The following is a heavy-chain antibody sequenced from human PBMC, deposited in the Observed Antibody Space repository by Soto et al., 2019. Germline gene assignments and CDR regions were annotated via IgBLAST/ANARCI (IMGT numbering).Heavy chain of an antibody. CDR3: AHIAVAGTPFDP. J-gene: IGHJ5*02. D-gene: IGHD6-19*01. CDR2: IYWDDDK. CDR1: GSPLHSNGVG. Sequence: APTLMKPTRPLTQNCPFPGSPLHSNGVGVGWIRQPPGKALEWLALIYWDDDKRYSPSLKSRLTITKDTSKNQVVLTMTNMDPVDTATYYCAHIAVAGTPFDPWGQGTLVTVSS. V-gene: IGHV2-5*02.